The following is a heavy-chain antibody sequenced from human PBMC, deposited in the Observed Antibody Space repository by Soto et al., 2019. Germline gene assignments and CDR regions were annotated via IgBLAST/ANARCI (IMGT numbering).Heavy chain of an antibody. CDR3: ARDQAGTASSWYLGYYYYGMDV. CDR1: GGSISSGGYY. V-gene: IGHV4-31*03. Sequence: QVQLQESGPGLVKPSQTLSLTCTVSGGSISSGGYYWSWIRQHPGKGLEWIGYIYYSGSTYYNPSLKSRVTISVDTSKNQFSLKLSSVTAADTAVYYCARDQAGTASSWYLGYYYYGMDVWGQGTTVTVSS. CDR2: IYYSGST. J-gene: IGHJ6*02. D-gene: IGHD6-13*01.